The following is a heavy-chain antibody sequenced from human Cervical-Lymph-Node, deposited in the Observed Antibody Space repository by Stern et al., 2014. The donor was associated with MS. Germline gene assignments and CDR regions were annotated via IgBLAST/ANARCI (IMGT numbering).Heavy chain of an antibody. Sequence: QVTLKESGPTLMKPTQPLTLTCTFSGFSLSTSGVGVGWVRQPPGKALEWLALVHWGDDERYSPSLKSRLTITTDTSENQVVLTITNVDPMDTATYFCTAADRSTWYTHFDYWGQGAQVTVSS. CDR1: GFSLSTSGVG. CDR2: VHWGDDE. V-gene: IGHV2-5*02. D-gene: IGHD6-13*01. CDR3: TAADRSTWYTHFDY. J-gene: IGHJ4*02.